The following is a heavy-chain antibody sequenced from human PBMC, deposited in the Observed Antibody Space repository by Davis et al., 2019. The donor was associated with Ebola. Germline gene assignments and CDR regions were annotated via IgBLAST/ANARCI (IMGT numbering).Heavy chain of an antibody. V-gene: IGHV3-66*02. D-gene: IGHD4-17*01. J-gene: IGHJ6*02. Sequence: PGGSLRLSCAASGFTVSSNYMSWVRQAPGKGLEWVSVIYSGGSTYYADSVKGRFTISRDNSKNTLYLQMNSLRAEDTAVYYCAGDYGDYNYYYYGMDVWGQGTTVTVSS. CDR2: IYSGGST. CDR1: GFTVSSNY. CDR3: AGDYGDYNYYYYGMDV.